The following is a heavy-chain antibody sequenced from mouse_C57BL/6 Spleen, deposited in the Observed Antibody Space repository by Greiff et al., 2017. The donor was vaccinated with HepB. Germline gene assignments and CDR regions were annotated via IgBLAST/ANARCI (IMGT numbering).Heavy chain of an antibody. J-gene: IGHJ2*01. Sequence: VVEPGASVKISCKASGYAFSSSWMNWVKQRPGKGLEWIGRIYPGDGDTNYNGKFKGKATLTADKSSSTAYMQLSSLTSEDSAVYFCARSYYYGSSYDYFDYWGQGTTLTVSS. CDR3: ARSYYYGSSYDYFDY. V-gene: IGHV1-82*01. CDR2: IYPGDGDT. D-gene: IGHD1-1*01. CDR1: GYAFSSSW.